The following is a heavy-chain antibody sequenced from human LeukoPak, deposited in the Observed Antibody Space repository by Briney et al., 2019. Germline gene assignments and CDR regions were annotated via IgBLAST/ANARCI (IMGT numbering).Heavy chain of an antibody. V-gene: IGHV3-74*01. CDR3: ARGASVVAGSDDVFDI. CDR2: INSDGSST. CDR1: GFTFSSYW. D-gene: IGHD6-19*01. Sequence: GGSLRLSCAASGFTFSSYWMHWLRQAPGKGLVWVSRINSDGSSTSYADSVKGRFTISRDNAKKSLYLQMNSLRADDTAVYYCARGASVVAGSDDVFDIWGQGTMVTVSS. J-gene: IGHJ3*02.